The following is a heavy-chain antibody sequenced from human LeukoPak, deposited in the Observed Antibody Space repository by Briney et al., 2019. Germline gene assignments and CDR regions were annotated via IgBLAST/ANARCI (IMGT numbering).Heavy chain of an antibody. CDR3: ARAFGVVSPLYFDY. V-gene: IGHV1-69*04. D-gene: IGHD3-3*01. Sequence: ASVKVSCKASGGTFSSYAISWVRQAPGQGLEWMGRIIPILGIANYAQKFQGRVTITADKSTSTAYMELSSLRSEDTAVYYCARAFGVVSPLYFDYWGQGTLVTASS. CDR1: GGTFSSYA. CDR2: IIPILGIA. J-gene: IGHJ4*02.